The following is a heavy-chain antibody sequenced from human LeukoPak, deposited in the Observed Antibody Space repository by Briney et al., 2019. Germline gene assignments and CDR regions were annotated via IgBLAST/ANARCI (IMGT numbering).Heavy chain of an antibody. CDR2: INSDGSDT. D-gene: IGHD6-19*01. Sequence: PGGSLRLSCAASGFTFSDYYLSWIRQAPGKGLVWVSHINSDGSDTTYADSVKGRFTISRDNAENTLHLQMNSLRAEDTAVYFCARDDSVAGSGAFDIWGQGTMVTVSS. J-gene: IGHJ3*02. V-gene: IGHV3-74*01. CDR1: GFTFSDYY. CDR3: ARDDSVAGSGAFDI.